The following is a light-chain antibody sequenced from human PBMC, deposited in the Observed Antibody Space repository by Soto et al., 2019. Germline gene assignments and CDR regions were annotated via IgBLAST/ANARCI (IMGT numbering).Light chain of an antibody. CDR3: MQALQSPLT. CDR1: QSLLQSNGYNC. Sequence: EIVMTQSPLSLPVTPGEPASISCRSIQSLLQSNGYNCLDWYLQKPGQSPQLLIYLGSNRASGVPYRFSGSGAGTEFTLKISRVEAEDVGVYYCMQALQSPLTFGGGTKVEIK. J-gene: IGKJ4*01. V-gene: IGKV2-28*01. CDR2: LGS.